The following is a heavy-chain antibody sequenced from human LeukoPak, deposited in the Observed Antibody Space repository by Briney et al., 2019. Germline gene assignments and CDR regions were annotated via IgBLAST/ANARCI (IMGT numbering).Heavy chain of an antibody. V-gene: IGHV4-39*07. D-gene: IGHD3-22*01. Sequence: SETLSLTCTVSGGSVSSTHYWGWIRQPPGKGLEWIGSIYYGGSTYYNASLRSRVTTSVDTSKNQFSLKLSSVTAADTAVYYCAKSTYYYDTFVNAFDLWGQGTVVAVSS. CDR1: GGSVSSTHY. CDR2: IYYGGST. J-gene: IGHJ3*01. CDR3: AKSTYYYDTFVNAFDL.